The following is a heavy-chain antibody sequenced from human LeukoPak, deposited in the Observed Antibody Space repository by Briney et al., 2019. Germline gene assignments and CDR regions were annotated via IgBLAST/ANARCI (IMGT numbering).Heavy chain of an antibody. D-gene: IGHD3-22*01. Sequence: GGSLRLSCAASGFTVSSNYMSWVRQAPGKGLEWVSYISSSGTGVYYADSVKGRFTISRDNAKNSLYLQMNSLRAEDTAIYYCARASVTSGFFYTNWGQGTLVTVSS. CDR1: GFTVSSNY. CDR3: ARASVTSGFFYTN. CDR2: ISSSGTGV. J-gene: IGHJ4*02. V-gene: IGHV3-11*04.